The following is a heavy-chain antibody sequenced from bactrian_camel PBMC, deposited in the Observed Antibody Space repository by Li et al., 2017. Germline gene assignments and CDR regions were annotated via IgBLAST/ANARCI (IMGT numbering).Heavy chain of an antibody. J-gene: IGHJ4*01. CDR3: VTLYCSGGYLLSALTGH. Sequence: HVQLVESGGGSVQAGGSLRLSCAASGHTAVINYMGWIRQSPGNEREGVAGISVDFSTSYVDSVKGRFTISRDDAKNTLYLQMNSLKPEDTAVYYCVTLYCSGGYLLSALTGHWGQGTQVTVS. CDR1: GHTAVINY. D-gene: IGHD2*01. CDR2: ISVDFST. V-gene: IGHV3S55*01.